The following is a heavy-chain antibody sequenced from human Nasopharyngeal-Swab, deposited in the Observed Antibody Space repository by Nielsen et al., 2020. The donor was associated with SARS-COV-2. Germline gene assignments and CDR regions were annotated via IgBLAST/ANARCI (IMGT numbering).Heavy chain of an antibody. D-gene: IGHD3-3*01. J-gene: IGHJ4*02. Sequence: GGSLRLSCAASGFTVSSNYMSWVRQAPGKGLEWVSVIYSGGSTYYADSVKGRFTISRDNAKNSLYLQMNSLRAEDTAVYYCARDPAEGFLEWLGGGWGQGTLVTVSS. V-gene: IGHV3-53*01. CDR3: ARDPAEGFLEWLGGG. CDR2: IYSGGST. CDR1: GFTVSSNY.